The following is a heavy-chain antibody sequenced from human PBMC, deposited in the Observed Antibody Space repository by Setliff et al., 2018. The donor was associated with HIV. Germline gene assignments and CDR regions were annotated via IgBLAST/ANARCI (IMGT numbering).Heavy chain of an antibody. Sequence: ETLSLTCTVSGVSISSHYWSWVRQPPGKGLEWIGEINHSGDTNYNPSLKSRVTISADTSKNQFSLKLSSVTAADTAVYYCARVGDFYDTSGYYSVLDAFDIWGQGTMVTVSS. CDR3: ARVGDFYDTSGYYSVLDAFDI. CDR1: GVSISSHY. J-gene: IGHJ3*02. V-gene: IGHV4-59*11. CDR2: INHSGDT. D-gene: IGHD3-22*01.